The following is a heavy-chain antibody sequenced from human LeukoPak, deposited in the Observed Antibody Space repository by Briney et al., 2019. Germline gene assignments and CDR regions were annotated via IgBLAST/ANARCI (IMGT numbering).Heavy chain of an antibody. Sequence: SETLSLTCAVYGGSFSGYYWSWIRQPPGKGLEWTGEINHSGSTNYNPSLKSRVTISVDTSKNQFSLKLSSVTAADTAVYYCARSIEAGTNDYWGQGTLVTVSS. V-gene: IGHV4-34*01. CDR2: INHSGST. D-gene: IGHD6-13*01. CDR1: GGSFSGYY. CDR3: ARSIEAGTNDY. J-gene: IGHJ4*02.